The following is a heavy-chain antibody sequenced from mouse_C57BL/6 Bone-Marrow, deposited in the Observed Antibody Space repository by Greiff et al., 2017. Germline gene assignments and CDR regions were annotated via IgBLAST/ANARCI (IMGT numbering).Heavy chain of an antibody. CDR2: IYPRSGNT. CDR1: GYTFTSYG. Sequence: QVQLKESGAELARPGASVKLSCKASGYTFTSYGISWVKQRTGQGLEWIGEIYPRSGNTYYNEKFKGKATLTADKSSSTAYMGLRSLTSEDSAVSFCAREEYCSSPWFAYWGDGALLTVSA. D-gene: IGHD1-1*01. CDR3: AREEYCSSPWFAY. J-gene: IGHJ3*01. V-gene: IGHV1-81*01.